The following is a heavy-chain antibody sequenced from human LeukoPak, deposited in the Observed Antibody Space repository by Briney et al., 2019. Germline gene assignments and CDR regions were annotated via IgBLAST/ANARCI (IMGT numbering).Heavy chain of an antibody. D-gene: IGHD3-22*01. CDR1: GGSISSGGYY. CDR2: IHYSGST. Sequence: SQTLSLTCTVSGGSISSGGYYWSWIRQHPGKGLEWIGYIHYSGSTYYNPSLKSRVTISVDTSKNQFSLKLSPVTAADTAVYYCARGYYYDSSGYYFETHNWFDPWGQGTLVTVSS. V-gene: IGHV4-30-4*08. J-gene: IGHJ5*02. CDR3: ARGYYYDSSGYYFETHNWFDP.